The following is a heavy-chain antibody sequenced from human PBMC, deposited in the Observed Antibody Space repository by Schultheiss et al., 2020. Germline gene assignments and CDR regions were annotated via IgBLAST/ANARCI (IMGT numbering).Heavy chain of an antibody. CDR1: GFTFSSYG. J-gene: IGHJ4*02. V-gene: IGHV3-74*01. CDR2: INSDGSST. D-gene: IGHD3-10*01. Sequence: GESLKISCAASGFTFSSYGMHWVRQAPGKGLVWVSRINSDGSSTSYADSVKGRFTISRDNAKNTLYLQMNSLRAEDTAVYYCARDAARDAPYWRYGSGSYNCFDYWGQGTLVTVSS. CDR3: ARDAARDAPYWRYGSGSYNCFDY.